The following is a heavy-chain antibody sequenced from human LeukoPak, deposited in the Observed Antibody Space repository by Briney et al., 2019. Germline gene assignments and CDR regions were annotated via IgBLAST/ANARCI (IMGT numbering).Heavy chain of an antibody. J-gene: IGHJ5*02. CDR2: IYTSGST. Sequence: SETLSLTCTVSGGSISSGAYYWSWLRQPAGKGLEWIGRIYTSGSTNYNPSLKSRVTMSVDTSKNQFSLKLSSVTAADTAVYYCARDLGSGDYSFDPWGQGTLVTVSS. V-gene: IGHV4-61*02. D-gene: IGHD3-22*01. CDR3: ARDLGSGDYSFDP. CDR1: GGSISSGAYY.